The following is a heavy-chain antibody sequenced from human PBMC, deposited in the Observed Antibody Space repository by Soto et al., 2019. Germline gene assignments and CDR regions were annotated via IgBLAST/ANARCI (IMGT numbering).Heavy chain of an antibody. CDR3: ARHIEYYYDSSGYYQNAFDI. CDR2: IYPGGSDT. J-gene: IGHJ3*02. Sequence: GESLKISCKGSGYSFTSYWIGWVRQIPGKGLEWMGIIYPGGSDTRYSPSFQGQVTISADKSISTAYLQWSSLKASDTAMYYCARHIEYYYDSSGYYQNAFDIWGQGTMVTVSS. V-gene: IGHV5-51*01. CDR1: GYSFTSYW. D-gene: IGHD3-22*01.